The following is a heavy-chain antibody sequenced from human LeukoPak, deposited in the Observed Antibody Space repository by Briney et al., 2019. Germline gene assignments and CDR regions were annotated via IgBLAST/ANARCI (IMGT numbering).Heavy chain of an antibody. CDR1: GGSISSYY. V-gene: IGHV4-59*01. CDR2: IYYSGST. J-gene: IGHJ4*02. D-gene: IGHD6-13*01. CDR3: AMAYSSSWYYFDY. Sequence: SETLSLTCTVSGGSISSYYWSWIRQPPGKGLEWIGYIYYSGSTNYNPSLKSGVTISVDTSKNQFSLRLNSVTAADTAVYYCAMAYSSSWYYFDYWGQGTLVTVSS.